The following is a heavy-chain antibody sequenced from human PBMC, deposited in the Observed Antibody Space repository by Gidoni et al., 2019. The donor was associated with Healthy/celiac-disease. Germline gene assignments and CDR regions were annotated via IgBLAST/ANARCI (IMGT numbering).Heavy chain of an antibody. V-gene: IGHV4-39*01. J-gene: IGHJ4*02. CDR2: IYYSGST. CDR1: GGSISSSSYY. Sequence: QMQLQESGPGLVKPSETLYLTCTVSGGSISSSSYYWGWIRQTPGKGLEWIGSIYYSGSTYYNPSLKSRVTISVDTSKNQFSLKLSSVTAAATAVYYCARAVEGLNFDYLGQGTLVTVSS. CDR3: ARAVEGLNFDY.